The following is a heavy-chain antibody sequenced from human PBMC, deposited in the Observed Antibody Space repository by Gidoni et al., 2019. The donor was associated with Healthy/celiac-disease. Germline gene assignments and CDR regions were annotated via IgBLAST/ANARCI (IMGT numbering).Heavy chain of an antibody. V-gene: IGHV3-33*01. CDR2: IWYDGSNK. Sequence: SSYGMHWVRQAPGKGLEWVAVIWYDGSNKYYADSVKGRFTISRDNSKNTLYLQMNSLRAEDTAVYYCARQYRFAGYFDYWGQGTLVTVSS. CDR1: SSYG. CDR3: ARQYRFAGYFDY. D-gene: IGHD5-18*01. J-gene: IGHJ4*02.